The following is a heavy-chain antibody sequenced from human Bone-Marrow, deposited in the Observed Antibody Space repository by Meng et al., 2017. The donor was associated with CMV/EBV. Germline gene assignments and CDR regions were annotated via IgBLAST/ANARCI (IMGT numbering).Heavy chain of an antibody. Sequence: ASGFTFSDYYMSWIRQAPGKGLEWVSYISSSGSTIYYADSVKGRFTISRDNAKNSLYLQMNSLRAEDTAVYYCARDRRPRDNWFDPWGQGTLVTVSS. CDR2: ISSSGSTI. J-gene: IGHJ5*02. CDR1: GFTFSDYY. V-gene: IGHV3-11*01. D-gene: IGHD1-14*01. CDR3: ARDRRPRDNWFDP.